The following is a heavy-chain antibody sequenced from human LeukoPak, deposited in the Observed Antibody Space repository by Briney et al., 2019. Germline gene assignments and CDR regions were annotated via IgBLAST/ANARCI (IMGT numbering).Heavy chain of an antibody. V-gene: IGHV4-34*01. Sequence: SETLSLTCAVYGGSFSGYYWSWIRQPPGKGLEWIGEINHSGSTNYNPSLKSRVTISVDTSKNQFSLKLSSVTAADTAVYYCARGRGGYSYGRVRAFDIWGQGTMVTVSS. CDR2: INHSGST. CDR1: GGSFSGYY. J-gene: IGHJ3*02. CDR3: ARGRGGYSYGRVRAFDI. D-gene: IGHD5-18*01.